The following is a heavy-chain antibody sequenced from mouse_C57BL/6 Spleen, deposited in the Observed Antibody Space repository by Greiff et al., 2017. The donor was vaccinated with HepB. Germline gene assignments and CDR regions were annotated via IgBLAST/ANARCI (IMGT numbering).Heavy chain of an antibody. V-gene: IGHV5-17*01. CDR2: ISSGSSTI. J-gene: IGHJ3*01. D-gene: IGHD1-1*01. Sequence: EVMLVESGGGLVKPGGSLKLSCAASGFTFSDYGMHWVRQAPEKGLEWVAYISSGSSTIYYADTVKGRFTISRDNAKNTLFLQITSLRSEDTAMYYCARAGYDGSSPSWFAYWGQGTLVTVSA. CDR3: ARAGYDGSSPSWFAY. CDR1: GFTFSDYG.